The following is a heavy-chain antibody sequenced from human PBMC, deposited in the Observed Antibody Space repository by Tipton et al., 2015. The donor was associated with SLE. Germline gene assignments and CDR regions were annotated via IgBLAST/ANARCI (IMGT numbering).Heavy chain of an antibody. CDR2: ISHSGST. V-gene: IGHV4-34*01. Sequence: TLSLTCAVYGGSFSGYYWSWIRQPPGKGLEWIGEISHSGSTNYNPSLKSRVTISLDTSKNQFSLDLSSVTAADTAVYYCARLTVTPHWYFDLWGRGTPVTVSS. CDR1: GGSFSGYY. J-gene: IGHJ2*01. D-gene: IGHD2-21*02. CDR3: ARLTVTPHWYFDL.